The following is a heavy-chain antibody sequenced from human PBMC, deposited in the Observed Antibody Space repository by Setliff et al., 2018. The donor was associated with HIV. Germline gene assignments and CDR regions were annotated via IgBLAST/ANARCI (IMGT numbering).Heavy chain of an antibody. CDR2: IYHSGST. Sequence: PSETLSLTCTVSGYSISSGYYWGWIRQPPGKGLEWIGSIYHSGSTYYTPSLKSRITISVDTSQNQFSLKRNSVTAADTAVYYCARRGIAAAGSDSWGQGTLVTVSS. CDR1: GYSISSGYY. CDR3: ARRGIAAAGSDS. J-gene: IGHJ4*02. D-gene: IGHD6-13*01. V-gene: IGHV4-38-2*02.